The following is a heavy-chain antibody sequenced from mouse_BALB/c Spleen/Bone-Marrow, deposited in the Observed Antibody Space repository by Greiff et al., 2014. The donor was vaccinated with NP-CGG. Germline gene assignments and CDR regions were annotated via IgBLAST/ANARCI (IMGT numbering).Heavy chain of an antibody. CDR1: GFNIKDTY. CDR2: IDPANGNT. J-gene: IGHJ3*01. V-gene: IGHV14-3*02. Sequence: EVQLQQSGAELVKPGASVKLSCTASGFNIKDTYMHWGKQRPEQGLEWIGRIDPANGNTKYDPKFQGKATITADTSSNTAYLQLSSLTSEDTAVYYCASYYYGSSGFAYWGQGTLVTVSA. CDR3: ASYYYGSSGFAY. D-gene: IGHD1-1*01.